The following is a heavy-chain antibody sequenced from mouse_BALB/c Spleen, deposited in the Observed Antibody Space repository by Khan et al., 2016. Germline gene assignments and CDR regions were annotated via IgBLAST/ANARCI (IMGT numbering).Heavy chain of an antibody. CDR1: VFNIKDYY. CDR2: IDPENGDT. CDR3: NAIYYGGDVYFDY. V-gene: IGHV14-4*02. J-gene: IGHJ2*01. D-gene: IGHD2-13*01. Sequence: VQLQQSGAELVRSGASVKLSCTASVFNIKDYYMHWVKQRPEQGLEWIGWIDPENGDTEYAPKFQGKATMTADTSSNAAYLQFSSLTSEDSAVHYCNAIYYGGDVYFDYWGQGTTLTVSS.